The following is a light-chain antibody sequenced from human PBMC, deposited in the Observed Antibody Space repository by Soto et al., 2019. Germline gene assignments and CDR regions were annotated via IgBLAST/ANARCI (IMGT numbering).Light chain of an antibody. CDR3: SSYTTSNTRQIV. Sequence: QSVLTQPASVSGSPGQSITMSCTGTSSDVGGYNYVSWYQHHPGKAPKLMIFDVSNRPSGVSNRFSGSKSGNTASLTISGLQPEDEADYYCSSYTTSNTRQIVFGTGTNVTVL. J-gene: IGLJ1*01. CDR1: SSDVGGYNY. CDR2: DVS. V-gene: IGLV2-14*03.